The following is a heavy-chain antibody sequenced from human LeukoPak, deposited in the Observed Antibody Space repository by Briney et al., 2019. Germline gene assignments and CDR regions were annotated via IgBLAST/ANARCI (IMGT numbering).Heavy chain of an antibody. Sequence: GGSLRLSCAASGFTFSSYSMNWARQAPGKGLEWVSSISSSSSYIYYANSVKGRFTISRDNAKNSLYLQMNSLRADDTAVYYCARYGDYATDDDYWGQGTLVTVSS. CDR2: ISSSSSYI. V-gene: IGHV3-21*01. J-gene: IGHJ4*02. CDR1: GFTFSSYS. CDR3: ARYGDYATDDDY. D-gene: IGHD4-17*01.